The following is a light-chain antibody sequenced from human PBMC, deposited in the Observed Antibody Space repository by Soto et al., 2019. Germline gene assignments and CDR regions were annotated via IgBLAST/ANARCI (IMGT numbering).Light chain of an antibody. CDR3: SSYTTSNTRQIV. Sequence: QSVLTQPAYMSGSPGQSNTISCTGTRSETCGYNYVSCYQQHPGKAPKFMIYDVSNRPSGVSNRFSGSKSGNTASLTISGLQAEDEADYYCSSYTTSNTRQIVFGTGTKVTVL. CDR2: DVS. V-gene: IGLV2-14*01. J-gene: IGLJ1*01. CDR1: RSETCGYNY.